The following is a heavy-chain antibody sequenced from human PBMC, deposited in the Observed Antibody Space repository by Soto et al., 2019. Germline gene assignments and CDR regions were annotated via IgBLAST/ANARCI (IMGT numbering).Heavy chain of an antibody. CDR2: IYSGGST. D-gene: IGHD2-15*01. CDR1: GFTVSSNY. CDR3: ARDLRHGGNPYYYYGMDV. V-gene: IGHV3-53*01. Sequence: GGSLRLSCAASGFTVSSNYMSWVRQAPGKGLEWVSVIYSGGSTYYADSVKGRFTISRDNSKNTLYLQMNSLRAEDTAVYYCARDLRHGGNPYYYYGMDVWGQGTTVTVSS. J-gene: IGHJ6*02.